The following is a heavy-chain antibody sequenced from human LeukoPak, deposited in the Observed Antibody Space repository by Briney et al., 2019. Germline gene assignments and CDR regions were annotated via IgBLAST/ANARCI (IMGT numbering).Heavy chain of an antibody. Sequence: PGGSLRLSCAASGFTFSSYAMSWVRQAPGKGLEWVSSFIGSSSNTYYADSVKGRFTISRDNSKNTLYLQMNSLRAEDTAVYYCARDPSPYDSSGCDYWGQGTLVTVSS. CDR3: ARDPSPYDSSGCDY. D-gene: IGHD3-22*01. J-gene: IGHJ4*02. V-gene: IGHV3-23*01. CDR1: GFTFSSYA. CDR2: FIGSSSNT.